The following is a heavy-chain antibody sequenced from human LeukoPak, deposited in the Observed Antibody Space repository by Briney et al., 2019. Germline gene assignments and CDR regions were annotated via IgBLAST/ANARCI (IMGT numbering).Heavy chain of an antibody. CDR2: INSKGGST. Sequence: PGGSLRLSCAASGFTFHDYVRGSVRQAPGKGLEWVCGINSKGGSTDHADDVQGRCTISRENAKKPLFLQMNSAGAEDTALYYRGEQHPPVGGDFDFWGEGTLVTVSS. CDR1: GFTFHDYV. CDR3: GEQHPPVGGDFDF. V-gene: IGHV3-20*04. J-gene: IGHJ4*02. D-gene: IGHD1/OR15-1a*01.